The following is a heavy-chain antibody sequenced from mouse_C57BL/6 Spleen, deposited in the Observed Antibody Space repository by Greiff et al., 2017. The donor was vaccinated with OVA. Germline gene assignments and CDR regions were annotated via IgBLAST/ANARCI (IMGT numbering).Heavy chain of an antibody. D-gene: IGHD1-1*01. J-gene: IGHJ4*01. CDR1: GYTFTSYW. V-gene: IGHV1-52*01. CDR2: IDPSDSET. Sequence: VQLQQPGAELVRPGSSVNLSCKASGYTFTSYWMHWVKQRPIQGLEWIGNIDPSDSETHYNQKFKDKATLTVDKSSSTAYMQLSSLTSEDSAVYYCARRTTDAMDYWGQGTSVTVSS. CDR3: ARRTTDAMDY.